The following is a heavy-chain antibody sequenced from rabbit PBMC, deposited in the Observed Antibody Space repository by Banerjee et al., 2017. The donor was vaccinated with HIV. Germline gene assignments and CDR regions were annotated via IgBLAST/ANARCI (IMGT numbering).Heavy chain of an antibody. CDR3: ARSSSSHYKFNL. V-gene: IGHV1S45*01. D-gene: IGHD1-1*01. CDR1: GFSFSSYW. J-gene: IGHJ4*01. CDR2: IYSGST. Sequence: QEQLVESGGDLVKPEGSLTLTCTASGFSFSSYWMCWVRQAPGKGLEWIACIYSGSTWYASWVNGRFTISKTSSTTVTLQMTSLTAADTATYFCARSSSSHYKFNLWGPGTLVTVS.